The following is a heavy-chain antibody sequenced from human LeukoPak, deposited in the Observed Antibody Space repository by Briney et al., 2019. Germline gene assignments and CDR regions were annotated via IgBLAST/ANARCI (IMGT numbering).Heavy chain of an antibody. V-gene: IGHV4-31*03. Sequence: SQTLSLTCNVSGASMRSETHYWSWLRQHPGKGPEWIAYIYYTAGAYYNPSLESRVSISLDASENQFSLKLSSVTAADTTVYYCARGRRELKYAPDYWGQGTLVTVSS. CDR3: ARGRRELKYAPDY. J-gene: IGHJ4*02. CDR2: IYYTAGA. D-gene: IGHD2-2*01. CDR1: GASMRSETHY.